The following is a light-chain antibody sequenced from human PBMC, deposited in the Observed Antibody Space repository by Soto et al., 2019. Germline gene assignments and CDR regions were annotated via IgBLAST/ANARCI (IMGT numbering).Light chain of an antibody. CDR3: QQYNNWPLG. J-gene: IGKJ4*01. CDR2: DAS. V-gene: IGKV3-15*01. CDR1: QSINSN. Sequence: EIMITQSPATLSVSPGERATLSCRASQSINSNLAWYQQKPGQAPRLLIYDASTRATGIPARFSGRGSGTEFTLTISSLQSEDFAVYFCQQYNNWPLGFGGGTKVEIK.